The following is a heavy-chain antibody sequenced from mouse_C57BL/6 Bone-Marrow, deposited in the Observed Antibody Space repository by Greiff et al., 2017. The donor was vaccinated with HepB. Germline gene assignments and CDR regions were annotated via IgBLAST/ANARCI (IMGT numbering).Heavy chain of an antibody. CDR3: ARRGDYDVAYYAMDY. CDR1: GYTFTSYW. V-gene: IGHV1-69*01. Sequence: QVQLQQPGAELVMPGASVKLSCKASGYTFTSYWMHWVKQRPGQGLEWIGEIDPSDSYTNYNQKFKGKSTLTVDKSSSTAYMQLSSLTSEDSAVYYCARRGDYDVAYYAMDYWGQGTSVTVSS. J-gene: IGHJ4*01. CDR2: IDPSDSYT. D-gene: IGHD2-4*01.